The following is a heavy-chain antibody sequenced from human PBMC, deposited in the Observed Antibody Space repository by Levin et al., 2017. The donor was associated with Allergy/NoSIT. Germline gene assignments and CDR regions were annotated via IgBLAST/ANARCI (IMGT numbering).Heavy chain of an antibody. Sequence: ASVKVSCKASGYTFTSYYMHWVRQAPGQGLEWMGIINPSGGSTSYAQKFQGRVTMTRDTSTSTVYMELSSLRSEDTAVYYCARVSLREWSSNYGMDVWGQGTTVTVSS. D-gene: IGHD3-3*01. CDR1: GYTFTSYY. V-gene: IGHV1-46*01. J-gene: IGHJ6*02. CDR2: INPSGGST. CDR3: ARVSLREWSSNYGMDV.